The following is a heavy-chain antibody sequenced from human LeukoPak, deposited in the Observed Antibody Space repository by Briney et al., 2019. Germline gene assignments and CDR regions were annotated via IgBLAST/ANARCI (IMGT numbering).Heavy chain of an antibody. CDR1: GSTFRSHL. D-gene: IGHD3-22*01. V-gene: IGHV3-74*01. CDR3: VRLSCGYSGSIDH. Sequence: GRSLTLSCLASGSTFRSHLTHWVRQVPGKGRVWVSRIDRDGRKTDYAHYVKGRFTFPRDHARNTLYLQMYSLGAQDTAVYYCVRLSCGYSGSIDHWGRGTLVSVRS. J-gene: IGHJ2*01. CDR2: IDRDGRKT.